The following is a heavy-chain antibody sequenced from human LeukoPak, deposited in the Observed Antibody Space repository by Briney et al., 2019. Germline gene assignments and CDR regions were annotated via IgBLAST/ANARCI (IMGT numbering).Heavy chain of an antibody. CDR1: GFTSSGYA. D-gene: IGHD5-12*01. V-gene: IGHV3-23*01. J-gene: IGHJ4*02. CDR2: ISGTGSNT. CDR3: AARPPVIVAGPFDY. Sequence: GGSLRLSCAASGFTSSGYAMGWVRQAPGKGLEWVSTISGTGSNTYYADFVKGRFTISRDNSKNTLYLQMTSLRAEDTAVYFCAARPPVIVAGPFDYWGQGILVTVSS.